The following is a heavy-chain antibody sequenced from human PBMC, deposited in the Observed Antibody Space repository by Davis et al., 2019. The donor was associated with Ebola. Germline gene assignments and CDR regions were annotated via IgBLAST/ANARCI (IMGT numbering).Heavy chain of an antibody. Sequence: AASVKVSCKASGGTFSSYAISWVRQAPGQGLEWMGWISAYNGNTNYAQKFQGRVTITADKSTSTAYMELSSLRSEDTAVYYCARDLGAPNDYGGNWGQGTLVTVSS. J-gene: IGHJ4*02. D-gene: IGHD4-23*01. V-gene: IGHV1-69*10. CDR1: GGTFSSYA. CDR2: ISAYNGNT. CDR3: ARDLGAPNDYGGN.